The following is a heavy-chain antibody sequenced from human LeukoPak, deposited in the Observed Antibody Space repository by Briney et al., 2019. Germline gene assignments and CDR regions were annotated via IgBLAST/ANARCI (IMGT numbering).Heavy chain of an antibody. CDR3: ARMYSSGWYLFDY. Sequence: PSGTLSLTCAVSGGSISSSNWWSWVRQPPGKGLEWIGEIYHSGSTNYNPSLKSRVTISVDKSKNQFSLKLSSVAAADTAVYYCARMYSSGWYLFDYWGQGTLVTVSS. CDR2: IYHSGST. J-gene: IGHJ4*02. V-gene: IGHV4-4*02. CDR1: GGSISSSNW. D-gene: IGHD6-19*01.